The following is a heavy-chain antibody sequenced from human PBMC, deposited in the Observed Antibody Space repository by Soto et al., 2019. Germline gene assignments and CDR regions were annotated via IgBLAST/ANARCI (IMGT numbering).Heavy chain of an antibody. Sequence: EVQLLESGGGLVQPGGSLRLSCAASGFTFSSYAMSWVRQAPGKGLEWVSIIGVGGGDRYYPMSVKGRFTISRDNSRDTLYLEMNSLRDEDTAVYYCARVRFGELVWGQGTLVTVSS. CDR1: GFTFSSYA. V-gene: IGHV3-23*01. CDR2: IGVGGGDR. J-gene: IGHJ4*02. D-gene: IGHD3-10*01. CDR3: ARVRFGELV.